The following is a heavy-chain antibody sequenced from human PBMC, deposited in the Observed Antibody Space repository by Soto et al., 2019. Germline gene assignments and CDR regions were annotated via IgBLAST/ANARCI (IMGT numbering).Heavy chain of an antibody. D-gene: IGHD1-1*01. CDR1: GGSFSGYD. Sequence: PSETLSLTCAVYGGSFSGYDWSWIRQPPGKGLEWIGEINNSGSTNYNPSLKSRVTISVDTSKNQFSLKLSSVTAADTAVYYCARDLTTGTAYYYGMDIWGQGTTVTVSS. CDR3: ARDLTTGTAYYYGMDI. CDR2: INNSGST. J-gene: IGHJ6*02. V-gene: IGHV4-34*01.